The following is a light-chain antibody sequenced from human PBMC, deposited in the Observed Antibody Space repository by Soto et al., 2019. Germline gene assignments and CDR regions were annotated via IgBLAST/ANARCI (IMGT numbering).Light chain of an antibody. J-gene: IGKJ1*01. CDR3: QQYGSSGT. Sequence: ILMTQYPATLSVSPGERVILSCRASQSVSSNLAWYQQKPGQAPRLLIFGASARAPDIPARLSGSGSGTEFTLTISRMEPEDFAVYYCQQYGSSGTFGQGTKVDIK. CDR2: GAS. V-gene: IGKV3-15*01. CDR1: QSVSSN.